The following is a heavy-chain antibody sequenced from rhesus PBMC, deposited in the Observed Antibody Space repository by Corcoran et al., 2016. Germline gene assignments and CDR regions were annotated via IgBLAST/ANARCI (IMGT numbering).Heavy chain of an antibody. CDR2: IYGSSGST. CDR1: GGSISGGYD. J-gene: IGHJ5-2*02. CDR3: ASRRRSSWPPNSLDV. Sequence: QVQLQESGPGLVKPSETLSLTCAVSGGSISGGYDRSWIRQAPGKGLEGIGYIYGSSGSTNYHPSLKNRVTISKDTSKNQFSRRLSSVTAADTAVYYCASRRRSSWPPNSLDVWGRGVLVTVSS. D-gene: IGHD6-13*01. V-gene: IGHV4-76*01.